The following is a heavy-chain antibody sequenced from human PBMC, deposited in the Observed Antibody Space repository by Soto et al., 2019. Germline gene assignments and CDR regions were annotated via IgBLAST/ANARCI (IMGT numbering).Heavy chain of an antibody. CDR1: GFTFSSYG. J-gene: IGHJ4*02. V-gene: IGHV3-30*18. CDR2: ISYDGSNK. CDR3: AKDRLPRGRYGRWPLDY. Sequence: GGSLRLSCAASGFTFSSYGMHWVRQAPGKGLEWVAVISYDGSNKYYADSVKGRFTISRDNSKNTLYLQMNSLRAEDTAVYYCAKDRLPRGRYGRWPLDYWGQGTLVTVSS. D-gene: IGHD3-16*01.